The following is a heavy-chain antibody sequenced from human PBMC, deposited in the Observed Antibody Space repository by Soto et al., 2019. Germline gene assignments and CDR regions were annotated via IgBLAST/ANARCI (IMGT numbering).Heavy chain of an antibody. V-gene: IGHV3-33*01. CDR3: AREHETSYLYGMGV. J-gene: IGHJ6*04. Sequence: PGGSLRLSCAASGFTFSSYGMHWVRQAPGKGLEWVAVIWYDGSNKYYADSVKGRFTISRDNSKNTLYLQMNSLRAEDTAVYYCAREHETSYLYGMGVWGKGNTVTVYS. CDR1: GFTFSSYG. CDR2: IWYDGSNK.